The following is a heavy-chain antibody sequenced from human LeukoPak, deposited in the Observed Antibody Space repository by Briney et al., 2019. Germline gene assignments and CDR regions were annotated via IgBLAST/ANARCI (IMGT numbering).Heavy chain of an antibody. V-gene: IGHV4-59*01. CDR3: AMAYSSSWYYFDY. CDR2: IYYSGST. Sequence: PSETLSLTCTVSGGSIRGYFWTWIRQPPGKGLEWIGYIYYSGSTNYSPSLKSRVTIAVDTSKNQFSLRLNSVTAADTAVYYCAMAYSSSWYYFDYWGQGTLVTVSS. J-gene: IGHJ4*02. D-gene: IGHD6-13*01. CDR1: GGSIRGYF.